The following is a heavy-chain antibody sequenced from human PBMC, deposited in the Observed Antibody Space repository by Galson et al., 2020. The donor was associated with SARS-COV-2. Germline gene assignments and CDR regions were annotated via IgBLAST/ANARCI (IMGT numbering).Heavy chain of an antibody. CDR1: GFTLSSYG. V-gene: IGHV3-33*01. CDR2: MWYVGSNN. CDR3: ASDAFGRVNAFDI. Sequence: GESLKISCAASGFTLSSYGLHWVRQAPATGLEWVAVMWYVGSNNYYADPVKGRFTISRDNSKNTLYLQMNSLRAEDTAVYDCASDAFGRVNAFDIWGQGTNVTVAS. J-gene: IGHJ3*02. D-gene: IGHD3-10*01.